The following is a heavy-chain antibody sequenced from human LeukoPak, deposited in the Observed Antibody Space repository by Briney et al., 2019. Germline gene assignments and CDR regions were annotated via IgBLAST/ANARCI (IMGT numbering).Heavy chain of an antibody. V-gene: IGHV4-30-4*01. Sequence: PSQTLSLTCTVSGGSISSGDYYWSWIRRPPGKGLEWIGYIYYSGSTYYNPSLKSRVTISVDTSKNQFSLKLSSVTAADTAVYYCATLTGTREWYFDYWGQGTLVTVSS. J-gene: IGHJ4*02. CDR2: IYYSGST. D-gene: IGHD1-7*01. CDR1: GGSISSGDYY. CDR3: ATLTGTREWYFDY.